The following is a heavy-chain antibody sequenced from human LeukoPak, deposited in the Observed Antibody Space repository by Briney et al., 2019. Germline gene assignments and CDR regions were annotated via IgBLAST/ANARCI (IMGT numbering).Heavy chain of an antibody. CDR1: GGSISSGGYS. J-gene: IGHJ4*02. V-gene: IGHV4-30-2*01. Sequence: SQTLSLTCAVSGGSISSGGYSWSWIRQPPGKGLEWIGYIYHSGSTYYNPSLKSRVTISVDTSKNQFSLKLSSVTAADTAVYYCAREELELLYNYWGQGTLVTVSS. CDR2: IYHSGST. D-gene: IGHD1-7*01. CDR3: AREELELLYNY.